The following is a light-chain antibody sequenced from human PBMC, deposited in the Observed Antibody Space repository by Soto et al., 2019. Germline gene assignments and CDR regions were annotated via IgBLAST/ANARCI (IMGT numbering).Light chain of an antibody. V-gene: IGKV3-15*01. CDR1: QTVSSTY. Sequence: EIVLTQSPATLSLSPGERATLSFRASQTVSSTYLAWYQQKPGQAPRLLIYGASSRATGIPARFSGSGSGTEFTLTISSLQSEDFAVYYCQQHNNWPPITFGQGTRLEIK. J-gene: IGKJ5*01. CDR2: GAS. CDR3: QQHNNWPPIT.